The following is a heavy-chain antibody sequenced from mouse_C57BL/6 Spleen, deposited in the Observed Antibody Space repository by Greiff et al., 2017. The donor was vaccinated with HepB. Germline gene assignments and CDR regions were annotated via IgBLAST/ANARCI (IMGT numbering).Heavy chain of an antibody. CDR1: GYTFTSYW. J-gene: IGHJ3*01. D-gene: IGHD2-3*01. Sequence: VKLQQPGAELVKPGASVKLSCKASGYTFTSYWMHWVKQRPGQGLEWIGMIHPNSGSTNYNEKFKSKATLTVDKSSSTAYMQLSSLTSEDSAVYYCARDGYYVAWFAYWGQGTLVTVSA. CDR2: IHPNSGST. CDR3: ARDGYYVAWFAY. V-gene: IGHV1-64*01.